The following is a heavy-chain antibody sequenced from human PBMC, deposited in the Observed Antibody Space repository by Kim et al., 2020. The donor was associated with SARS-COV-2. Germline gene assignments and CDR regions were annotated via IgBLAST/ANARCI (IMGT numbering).Heavy chain of an antibody. CDR2: ISGSGGST. CDR1: GFTLSSYA. J-gene: IGHJ1*01. CDR3: AKSAGFGGVSTAF. D-gene: IGHD3-16*01. Sequence: GGSLRLSCAASGFTLSSYAMSWVRQAPGKGLEWVSAISGSGGSTYYADSVKGRFTISRDNSKNTLYLQMNSLRAGDTALYYCAKSAGFGGVSTAFCGQGTLVPLSS. V-gene: IGHV3-23*01.